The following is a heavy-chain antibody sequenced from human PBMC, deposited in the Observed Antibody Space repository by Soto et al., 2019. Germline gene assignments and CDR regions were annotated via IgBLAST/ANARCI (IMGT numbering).Heavy chain of an antibody. Sequence: GGSLRLSCAASGFTFSSYAMSWVRQAPGKGLEWVSAISGSGGSTYYADSVKGRFTISRDNSKNTLYLQMNSLRAEDTAVYYCAKTATYCISTSCHSGFAPWGQGTTVPGSS. CDR1: GFTFSSYA. V-gene: IGHV3-23*01. J-gene: IGHJ5*02. CDR2: ISGSGGST. D-gene: IGHD2-2*01. CDR3: AKTATYCISTSCHSGFAP.